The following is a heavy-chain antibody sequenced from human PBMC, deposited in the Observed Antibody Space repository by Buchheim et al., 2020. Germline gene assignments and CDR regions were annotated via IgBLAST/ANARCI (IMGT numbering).Heavy chain of an antibody. J-gene: IGHJ6*02. CDR1: GFTFSSYA. Sequence: QVQLVESGGGVVQPGRSLRLSCAASGFTFSSYAMHWVRQAPGKGLEWVAVISYDGSNKYYADSVKGRFTISRDHSKNTLYLQMNSLRAEDTAVYYCARDAMDNHYYYGMDVWGQGTT. V-gene: IGHV3-30-3*01. CDR2: ISYDGSNK. D-gene: IGHD2-2*01. CDR3: ARDAMDNHYYYGMDV.